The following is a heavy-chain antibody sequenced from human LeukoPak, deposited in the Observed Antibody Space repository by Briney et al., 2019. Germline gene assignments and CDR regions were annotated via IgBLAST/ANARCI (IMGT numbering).Heavy chain of an antibody. CDR2: LYHSGST. CDR3: ATEIQNIAGRVY. Sequence: PGGSLRLSCAASGFTFSNAWMSWVRQAPGKGLEWIGNLYHSGSTYYNPSLKSRVSISVDTSKNQFSLNLSSVTAADTAVYYCATEIQNIAGRVYWGQGTLVTVSS. J-gene: IGHJ4*02. CDR1: GFTFSNAW. V-gene: IGHV4-38-2*01. D-gene: IGHD6-6*01.